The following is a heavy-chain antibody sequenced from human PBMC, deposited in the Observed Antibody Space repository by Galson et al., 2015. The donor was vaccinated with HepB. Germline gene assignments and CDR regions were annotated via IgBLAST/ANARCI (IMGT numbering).Heavy chain of an antibody. D-gene: IGHD3-22*01. Sequence: RLSCAASGFTFSSYAMHWVRQAPGKGLEWVAVISYDGSNKYYADSVKGRFTISRDNSKNTLYLQMNSLRAEDTAVYYCARAPSYDSSGYYFGTVDYWGQGTLVTVSS. CDR3: ARAPSYDSSGYYFGTVDY. J-gene: IGHJ4*02. CDR1: GFTFSSYA. V-gene: IGHV3-30*04. CDR2: ISYDGSNK.